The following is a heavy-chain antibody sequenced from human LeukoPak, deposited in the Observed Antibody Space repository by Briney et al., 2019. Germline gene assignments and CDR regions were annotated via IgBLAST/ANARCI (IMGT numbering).Heavy chain of an antibody. D-gene: IGHD3-22*01. CDR2: ISSSSSTI. J-gene: IGHJ5*02. CDR3: ARDGDYYDSSGYYH. CDR1: GFTFSSYS. V-gene: IGHV3-48*04. Sequence: PGGSLRLSCAASGFTFSSYSMNWVRQAPGKGLEWVSYISSSSSTIYYADSVKGRFTISRDNAKNSLYLQMNSLRAEDTAVYYCARDGDYYDSSGYYHWGQGTLVTVSS.